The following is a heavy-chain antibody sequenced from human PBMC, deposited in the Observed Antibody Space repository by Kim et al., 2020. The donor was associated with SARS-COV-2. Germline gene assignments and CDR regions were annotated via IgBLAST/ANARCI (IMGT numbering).Heavy chain of an antibody. CDR2: IYYSGRT. V-gene: IGHV4-31*03. Sequence: SETLSLTCTVSGGSISSGGYYWSWIRQHPGKGLEWIGYIYYSGRTYYNPSLKSRVAISVDTSKIQFSLKLTSVTAADPAVYYCARVYCSDGSCSRFDPWGQGTLVTVSS. D-gene: IGHD2-15*01. J-gene: IGHJ5*02. CDR1: GGSISSGGYY. CDR3: ARVYCSDGSCSRFDP.